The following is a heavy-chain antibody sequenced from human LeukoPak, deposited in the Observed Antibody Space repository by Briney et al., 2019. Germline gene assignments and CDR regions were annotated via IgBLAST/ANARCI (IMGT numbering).Heavy chain of an antibody. V-gene: IGHV3-48*03. J-gene: IGHJ6*04. D-gene: IGHD3-10*02. Sequence: GGSLRLSCAASGFTFSSYAMSWVRQAPGKGLEWVSYISSGSTIYYADSVKGRFTISRDNAKNSLYLQMNSLRAEDTAVYYCAELGITMIGGVWGKGTTVTISS. CDR3: AELGITMIGGV. CDR1: GFTFSSYA. CDR2: ISSGSTI.